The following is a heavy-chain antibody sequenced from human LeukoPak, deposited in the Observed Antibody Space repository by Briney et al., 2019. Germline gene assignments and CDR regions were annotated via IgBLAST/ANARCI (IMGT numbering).Heavy chain of an antibody. Sequence: PSETLSLTCTVSGGSISSGDYYWSWIRQPPGKGLEWIGYIYYSGSTYYKPSLKSRVTISVDTSKNQFSLKLSSVTAADTAVYYCARIVPYYDSSGPTYSFDYWGQGTLVTVSS. D-gene: IGHD3-22*01. CDR2: IYYSGST. J-gene: IGHJ4*02. CDR3: ARIVPYYDSSGPTYSFDY. V-gene: IGHV4-30-4*01. CDR1: GGSISSGDYY.